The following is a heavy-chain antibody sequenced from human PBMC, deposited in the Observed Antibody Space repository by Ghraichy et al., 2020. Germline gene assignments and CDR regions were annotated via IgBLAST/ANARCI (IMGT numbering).Heavy chain of an antibody. V-gene: IGHV3-74*01. Sequence: GGSLRLSCEASGFTFRSNWMHWVRQAPGKGLVWVSRINSDGSSTNYADSVKGRFTISRDNAKNTVYLEMNSLRAEDTAVYYCARDSPLRLSPSYSYGLDVWGQGTTVTVSS. D-gene: IGHD3-16*02. CDR2: INSDGSST. CDR3: ARDSPLRLSPSYSYGLDV. J-gene: IGHJ6*02. CDR1: GFTFRSNW.